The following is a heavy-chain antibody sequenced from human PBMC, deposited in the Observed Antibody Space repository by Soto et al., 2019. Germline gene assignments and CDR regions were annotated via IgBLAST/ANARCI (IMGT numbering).Heavy chain of an antibody. Sequence: SETLSLTCTVSGDSISDFYWTWIRQSPGKGLEWIGYIYHTGSTKYNPSLESRVTFSIDTSKSQFSLRLTSVTAADTAMYFCARSLFMVAPDNEPFDYWGQGTLVTVSS. V-gene: IGHV4-59*01. CDR1: GDSISDFY. D-gene: IGHD5-12*01. CDR2: IYHTGST. CDR3: ARSLFMVAPDNEPFDY. J-gene: IGHJ4*02.